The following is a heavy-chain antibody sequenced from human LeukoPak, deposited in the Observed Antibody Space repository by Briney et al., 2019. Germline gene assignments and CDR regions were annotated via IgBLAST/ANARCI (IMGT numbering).Heavy chain of an antibody. Sequence: PGGSVTLFCAASGFTFGSHAMSWVCQAPGTGLEWVSIIHSGGITHYADSVKGRFTISRDNSKNTLYLQMNSLRAEDTAVYYCVRDRGIASTGGYGMDVWGQGTTVAVSS. CDR3: VRDRGIASTGGYGMDV. V-gene: IGHV3-53*01. D-gene: IGHD6-13*01. J-gene: IGHJ6*02. CDR2: IHSGGIT. CDR1: GFTFGSHA.